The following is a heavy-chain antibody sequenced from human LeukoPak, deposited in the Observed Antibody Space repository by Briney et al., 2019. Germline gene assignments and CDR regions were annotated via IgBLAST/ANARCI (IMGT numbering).Heavy chain of an antibody. CDR3: ARGFSGSYSGVPFDY. Sequence: PSETLSLTCSVSNGSISDYYYNWLRQTVGKGLEWIGRIHISGSTDYNPSLKSRVTMSVDTSRKQFSLNLNSVTAADTAVYYCARGFSGSYSGVPFDYWGQGTLVTVSS. V-gene: IGHV4-4*07. D-gene: IGHD1-26*01. CDR2: IHISGST. CDR1: NGSISDYY. J-gene: IGHJ4*02.